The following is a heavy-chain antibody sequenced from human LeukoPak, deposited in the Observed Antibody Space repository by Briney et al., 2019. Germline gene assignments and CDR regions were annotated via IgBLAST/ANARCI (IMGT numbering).Heavy chain of an antibody. D-gene: IGHD4-17*01. CDR3: ATGYGDFRVEGRYFYS. J-gene: IGHJ4*02. Sequence: SETLSLTCTVSDGSITNYDWSWVRQPPGKGLEFIGHVHYSGTTNYNPSLRSRATISIDTFKKHFFLKLKSVTAADTAVYYCATGYGDFRVEGRYFYSWGQGTLVTVSS. V-gene: IGHV4-59*01. CDR2: VHYSGTT. CDR1: DGSITNYD.